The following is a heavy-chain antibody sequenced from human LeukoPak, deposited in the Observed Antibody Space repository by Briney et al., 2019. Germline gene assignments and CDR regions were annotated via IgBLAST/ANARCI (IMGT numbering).Heavy chain of an antibody. CDR3: ARDGSFLVGVVAANTLADY. V-gene: IGHV4-59*12. Sequence: PSETLSLTCTVSGGSISSYYWSWIRQPPGKGLEWIGYIYYSGSTNYNPSLKSRVTISVDTSKNQFSLKLSSVTAADTAVYYCARDGSFLVGVVAANTLADYWGQGTLVTVSS. CDR1: GGSISSYY. J-gene: IGHJ4*02. CDR2: IYYSGST. D-gene: IGHD2-15*01.